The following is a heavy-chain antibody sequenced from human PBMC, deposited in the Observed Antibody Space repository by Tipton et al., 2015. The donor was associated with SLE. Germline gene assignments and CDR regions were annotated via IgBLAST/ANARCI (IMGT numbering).Heavy chain of an antibody. V-gene: IGHV3-30*02. CDR1: GFTFSSYG. D-gene: IGHD6-13*01. J-gene: IGHJ4*02. Sequence: GSLRLSCAASGFTFSSYGMHWVRQAPGKGLEWVAFIRYDGSNKYYADSVKGRFTISRDNSKNTLYLQMNSLRAEDTAVYYCARAIAAAGTSDYWGQGTLVTVSS. CDR2: IRYDGSNK. CDR3: ARAIAAAGTSDY.